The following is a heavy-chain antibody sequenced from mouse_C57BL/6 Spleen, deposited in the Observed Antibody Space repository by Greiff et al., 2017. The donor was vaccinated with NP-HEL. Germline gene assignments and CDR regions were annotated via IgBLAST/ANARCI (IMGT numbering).Heavy chain of an antibody. Sequence: EVKLEESGGGLVQPGGSLSLSCAASGFTFTDYYMSWVRQPPGKALEWLGFIRNKANGYTTEYSAPVKGRFTISRDNSQSILYLQMNALRAEDSASYYCASPITTPLDCYAMDYWGQGTSVTVSS. CDR3: ASPITTPLDCYAMDY. J-gene: IGHJ4*01. CDR2: IRNKANGYTT. V-gene: IGHV7-3*01. CDR1: GFTFTDYY. D-gene: IGHD1-1*01.